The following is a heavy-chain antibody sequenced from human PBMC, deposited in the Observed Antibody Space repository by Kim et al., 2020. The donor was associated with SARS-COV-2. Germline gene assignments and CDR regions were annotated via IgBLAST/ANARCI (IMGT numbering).Heavy chain of an antibody. V-gene: IGHV3-15*01. CDR3: TTDHSSGWYTRSD. D-gene: IGHD6-19*01. J-gene: IGHJ4*02. Sequence: YAAPVKGRFTISREDSRNTLYRQMNSLKTEDTAVYYCTTDHSSGWYTRSDWGQGTLVTVSS.